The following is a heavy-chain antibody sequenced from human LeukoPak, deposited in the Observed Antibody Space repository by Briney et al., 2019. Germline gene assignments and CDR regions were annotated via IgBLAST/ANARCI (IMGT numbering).Heavy chain of an antibody. J-gene: IGHJ6*02. CDR1: GFTFSNYD. Sequence: GGSLRLSCAASGFTFSNYDVHWVRQATGKGLEWVSAIGTAGDTYYPGSVKGRFTISRGNARNYLYLQMNRLRAGDTAVYYCERGRATVTASYYYYGMDVWGQGTTVTVSS. D-gene: IGHD2-21*02. CDR2: IGTAGDT. CDR3: ERGRATVTASYYYYGMDV. V-gene: IGHV3-13*01.